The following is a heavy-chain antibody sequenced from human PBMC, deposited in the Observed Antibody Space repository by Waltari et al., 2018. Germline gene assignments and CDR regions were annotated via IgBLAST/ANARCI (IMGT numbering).Heavy chain of an antibody. CDR2: IRSKPNNYAT. CDR1: GFTFIASA. J-gene: IGHJ4*02. V-gene: IGHV3-73*02. D-gene: IGHD3-22*01. Sequence: EVQLVESGGGLVQPGGSLKLSCPASGFTFIASAMPWVRQASGKGLEWVGRIRSKPNNYATAYAASVRGRFTIARDDSKNTAYLQMNSLKTEDTAVYYCSGDSSGYKFDYWGQGTLVTVSS. CDR3: SGDSSGYKFDY.